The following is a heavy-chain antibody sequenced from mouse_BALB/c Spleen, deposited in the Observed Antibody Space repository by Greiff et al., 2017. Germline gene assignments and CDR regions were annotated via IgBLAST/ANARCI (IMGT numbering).Heavy chain of an antibody. Sequence: EVQLVESGGGLVKPGGSLKLSCAASGFTFSSYTMSWVRQTPEKRLEWVATISSGGSYTYYPDSVKGRFTISRDNAKNTLYLQMSSLKSEDTAMYYCTRDRYDYDRDYYAMDYWGQGTSVTVSS. J-gene: IGHJ4*01. V-gene: IGHV5-6-4*01. CDR2: ISSGGSYT. CDR1: GFTFSSYT. CDR3: TRDRYDYDRDYYAMDY. D-gene: IGHD2-4*01.